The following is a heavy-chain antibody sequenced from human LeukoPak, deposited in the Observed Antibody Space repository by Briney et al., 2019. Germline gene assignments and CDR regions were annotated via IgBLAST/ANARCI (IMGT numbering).Heavy chain of an antibody. V-gene: IGHV4-39*07. CDR2: IYYSGST. CDR1: GGSISSSSYY. CDR3: APLVVTLDAFDI. D-gene: IGHD3-22*01. J-gene: IGHJ3*02. Sequence: SDTLSLTCTVSGGSISSSSYYWGWIRQPPGKGLEWIGSIYYSGSTYYNPSLKSRVTISVDTSKNQFSLKLSSVTAADTAVYYCAPLVVTLDAFDIWGQGTMVTVSS.